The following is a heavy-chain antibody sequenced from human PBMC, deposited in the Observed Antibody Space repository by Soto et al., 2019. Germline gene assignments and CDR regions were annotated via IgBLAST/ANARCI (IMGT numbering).Heavy chain of an antibody. CDR3: ARLHPEYYDFWSGYSHNWFDH. CDR2: IIPFIGTA. CDR1: GGTFSSYA. Sequence: GASVKVSCKASGGTFSSYAISWVRQAPGQGLEWMGRIIPFIGTANYAQKFQGRVTITADKSTSTAYMELSSLRSEDTAVYYCARLHPEYYDFWSGYSHNWFDHWGQGTLVTVSS. J-gene: IGHJ5*02. D-gene: IGHD3-3*01. V-gene: IGHV1-69*04.